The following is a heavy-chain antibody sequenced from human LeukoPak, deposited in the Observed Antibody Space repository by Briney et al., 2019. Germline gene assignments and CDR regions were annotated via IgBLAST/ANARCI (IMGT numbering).Heavy chain of an antibody. D-gene: IGHD7-27*01. CDR1: GFTVSSNY. Sequence: GGSLRLSCAASGFTVSSNYMSWVRQAPGKGLEWVSTIYSGGGTYYVDSVKGRFTVSRDNSKNTLYIQMNSLRAEDTAVYYCARGIPNNWGLGYWGQGTLVTVSS. V-gene: IGHV3-66*01. J-gene: IGHJ4*02. CDR2: IYSGGGT. CDR3: ARGIPNNWGLGY.